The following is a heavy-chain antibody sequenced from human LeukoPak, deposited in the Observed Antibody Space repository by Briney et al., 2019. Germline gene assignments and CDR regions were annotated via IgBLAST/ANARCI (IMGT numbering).Heavy chain of an antibody. V-gene: IGHV3-74*01. CDR2: IKTDGSSA. CDR1: GFSFSSYW. Sequence: PGGSLRLSCAASGFSFSSYWMHWVRQAPGKGLVWVSRIKTDGSSATYADSVKGRFTISRDNAKNTLYLQMNSLRAEDTAVYYCARDFGGSRDYWGQGTLVTVSS. CDR3: ARDFGGSRDY. J-gene: IGHJ4*02. D-gene: IGHD3-10*01.